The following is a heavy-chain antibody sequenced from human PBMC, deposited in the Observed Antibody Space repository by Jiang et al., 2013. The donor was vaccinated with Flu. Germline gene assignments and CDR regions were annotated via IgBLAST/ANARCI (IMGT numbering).Heavy chain of an antibody. V-gene: IGHV4-4*02. CDR3: AREYSAFDF. D-gene: IGHD2-21*01. CDR2: IYHTGIT. J-gene: IGHJ3*01. CDR1: GVSIRSSYW. Sequence: GLVKPSGTLSLTCAVSGVSIRSSYWWSWVRQSPGKGLEWIGEIYHTGITNYKPSLQGRVTISFDSDNNQLSLRLSSVTAADTAVYYCAREYSAFDFWGQGTMVTVSS.